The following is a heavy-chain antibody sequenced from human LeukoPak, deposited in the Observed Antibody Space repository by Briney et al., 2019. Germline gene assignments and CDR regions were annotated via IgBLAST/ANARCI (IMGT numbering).Heavy chain of an antibody. CDR3: ARDLSRDGCNR. CDR2: IYHSGST. J-gene: IGHJ5*02. D-gene: IGHD5-24*01. V-gene: IGHV4-38-2*02. Sequence: SETLSLTCTVSGYSISSGYYWGWIRQPPGKGLEWIGSIYHSGSTYYNPSLKSRVTISLDTSKNQFSLKLSSVTAADTAMYYCARDLSRDGCNRWGQGTPVTVSS. CDR1: GYSISSGYY.